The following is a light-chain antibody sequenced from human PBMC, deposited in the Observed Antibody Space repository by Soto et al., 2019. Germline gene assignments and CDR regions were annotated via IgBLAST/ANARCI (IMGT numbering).Light chain of an antibody. J-gene: IGKJ5*01. CDR1: QGISSY. V-gene: IGKV1-9*01. CDR2: AAS. Sequence: EIQLTQSPSFLAASVGGRVTITCRASQGISSYLAWYQQKPGKXXKXXIYAASTLQSGVPLRFSGSGSGTSVTLKICSLQPEDGETYDSQQLLCYPITFGQGTRLEIK. CDR3: QQLLCYPIT.